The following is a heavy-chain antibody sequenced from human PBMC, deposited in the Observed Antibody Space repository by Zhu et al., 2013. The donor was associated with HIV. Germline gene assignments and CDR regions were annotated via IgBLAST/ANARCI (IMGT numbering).Heavy chain of an antibody. CDR3: ARDAGRGGGNLILGYCSSTSPCMDV. J-gene: IGHJ6*02. V-gene: IGHV1-69*01. CDR1: GGTFSSYA. CDR2: IIPIFGTA. D-gene: IGHD2-2*01. Sequence: QVQLVQSGAEVKKPGSSVKVSCKASGGTFSSYAISWVRQAPGQGLEWMGGIIPIFGTANYAQKFQGRVTITADESTSTAYMELSSLRSEDTAVYYCARDAGRGGGNLILGYCSSTSPCMDVWGQGTTVTVSS.